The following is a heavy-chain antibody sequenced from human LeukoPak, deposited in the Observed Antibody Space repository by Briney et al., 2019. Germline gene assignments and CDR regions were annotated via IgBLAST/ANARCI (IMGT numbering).Heavy chain of an antibody. V-gene: IGHV3-30*02. CDR3: AKDRGYSYGSNDY. D-gene: IGHD5-18*01. Sequence: PGGSLRLFCAASGFTFSNYGMHWVRQAPGKGLEWVAFIRFDGSNKYYADSVEGRFTISRDNSKNTLYLQMNSLRAEDTAVYYCAKDRGYSYGSNDYWGQGTLVTVSS. J-gene: IGHJ4*02. CDR2: IRFDGSNK. CDR1: GFTFSNYG.